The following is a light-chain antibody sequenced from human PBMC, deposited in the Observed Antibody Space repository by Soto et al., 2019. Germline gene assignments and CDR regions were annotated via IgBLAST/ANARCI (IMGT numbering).Light chain of an antibody. CDR3: SSYTSSITLGV. V-gene: IGLV2-14*01. J-gene: IGLJ1*01. Sequence: QSALTQPASVSGSPGQSITISCTGTSSDVGGYDYVSWYQQHPGKASKLMIYDVSNRPSGVSNRFSGSKSGNTASLTISGLQDEDEADHYCSSYTSSITLGVFGTGTKVTV. CDR1: SSDVGGYDY. CDR2: DVS.